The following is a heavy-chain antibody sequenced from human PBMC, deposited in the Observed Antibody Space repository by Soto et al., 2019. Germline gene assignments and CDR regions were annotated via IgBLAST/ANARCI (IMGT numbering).Heavy chain of an antibody. CDR3: ARXYCSSASCPRNYYGMDV. D-gene: IGHD2-2*01. CDR1: GYNFASYW. Sequence: GESLKISCQGSGYNFASYWISWVRQMPGKGLEWMGRIDPIDSYTNYSPSFQGHVTISADKSISTAYLQWSSLKASDTAMYYCARXYCSSASCPRNYYGMDVWGQGTTVTVSS. CDR2: IDPIDSYT. J-gene: IGHJ6*02. V-gene: IGHV5-10-1*01.